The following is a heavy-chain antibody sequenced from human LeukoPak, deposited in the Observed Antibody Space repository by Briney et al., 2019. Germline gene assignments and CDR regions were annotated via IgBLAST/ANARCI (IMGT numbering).Heavy chain of an antibody. CDR2: INHSGST. J-gene: IGHJ6*02. V-gene: IGHV4-34*01. CDR3: ARGVSNWGRYYYGMDV. D-gene: IGHD7-27*01. CDR1: GGSFSGYY. Sequence: SETLSLTCAVYGGSFSGYYWSWIRQPPGKGLEWIGEINHSGSTNYNPSLKSRVTISVDTSKNQFSLKLSSVTAADTAVHYCARGVSNWGRYYYGMDVWGQGTTVTVSS.